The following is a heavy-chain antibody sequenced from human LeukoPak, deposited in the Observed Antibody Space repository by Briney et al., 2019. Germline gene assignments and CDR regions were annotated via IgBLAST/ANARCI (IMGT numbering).Heavy chain of an antibody. Sequence: GGSLRLSCAASGFTFSSYSMNWVRQAPGKGLEWVSSISSSSSYIYYADSVKGRFTISRDNAKNSLYLQMNSLRAEDTAVYYCARDGGYCTNGVCWVRAFDIWGQGTMVTVSS. CDR2: ISSSSSYI. CDR1: GFTFSSYS. V-gene: IGHV3-21*01. D-gene: IGHD2-8*01. CDR3: ARDGGYCTNGVCWVRAFDI. J-gene: IGHJ3*02.